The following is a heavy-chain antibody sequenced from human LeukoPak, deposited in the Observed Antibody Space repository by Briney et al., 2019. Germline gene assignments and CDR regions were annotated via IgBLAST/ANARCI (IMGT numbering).Heavy chain of an antibody. J-gene: IGHJ4*02. CDR2: IYYSGST. CDR3: ARPKGLQLWFDY. Sequence: SETLSLTCTVSGGSISSSSYYWGWIRQPPGKGLEWIGGIYYSGSTYYNPSLKSRVTISVDTSKNKFSLKLSSVTAADTAVYYCARPKGLQLWFDYWGQGTLVTVSS. V-gene: IGHV4-39*01. D-gene: IGHD5-18*01. CDR1: GGSISSSSYY.